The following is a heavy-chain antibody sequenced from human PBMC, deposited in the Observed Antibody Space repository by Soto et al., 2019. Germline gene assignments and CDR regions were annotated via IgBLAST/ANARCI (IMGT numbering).Heavy chain of an antibody. V-gene: IGHV3-66*01. CDR2: IYSGGST. J-gene: IGHJ4*02. CDR3: ARAYGSGSYFYFDY. CDR1: VFTVSSNY. Sequence: GSLRLSCASSVFTVSSNYMSWVRQAPGKGLEWVSVIYSGGSTYYADSVKGRFTISRDNSKNTLYLQMNSLRAEDTAVYYCARAYGSGSYFYFDYWGQGTLVTVSS. D-gene: IGHD3-10*01.